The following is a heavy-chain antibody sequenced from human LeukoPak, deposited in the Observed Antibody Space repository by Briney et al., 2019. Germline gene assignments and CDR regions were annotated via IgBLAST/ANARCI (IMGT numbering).Heavy chain of an antibody. Sequence: ASVKVSCKASGYTFTGYYMHWVRQAPGQGLKWMGWINPNSGGTNYAQKFQGRVTMTRDTSITTAYMELSRLRSDDMAVYYCARRAVEYNWNDFDFWGQGTLVTVSS. CDR3: ARRAVEYNWNDFDF. CDR2: INPNSGGT. CDR1: GYTFTGYY. D-gene: IGHD1-1*01. J-gene: IGHJ4*02. V-gene: IGHV1-2*02.